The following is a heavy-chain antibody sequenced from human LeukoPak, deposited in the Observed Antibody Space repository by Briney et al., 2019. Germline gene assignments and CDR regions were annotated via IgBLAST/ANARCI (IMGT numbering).Heavy chain of an antibody. Sequence: APXXXLXWMGGIIPIFGTANYAQKFQGRVTITTDESTSTAYMELSSLRSEDTAVYYCATIRLGYCSSTSCYWSGWFDPWGQGTLVTVSS. CDR2: IIPIFGTA. CDR3: ATIRLGYCSSTSCYWSGWFDP. V-gene: IGHV1-69*05. J-gene: IGHJ5*02. D-gene: IGHD2-2*01.